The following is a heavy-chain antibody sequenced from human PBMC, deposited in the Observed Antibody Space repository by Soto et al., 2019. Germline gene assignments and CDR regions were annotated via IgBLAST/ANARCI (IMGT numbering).Heavy chain of an antibody. V-gene: IGHV4-61*01. Sequence: KPSETLSLTCTVPGGSVSSSTYYWNWIRQPPGKGLEGIGNIYYTGSAKYHPSLKSRVTISADTSKNQFSMNLSSVTAADTAVYYCARLYYYDRSSYFTPYFDSWGQGALVTVSS. CDR1: GGSVSSSTYY. D-gene: IGHD3-22*01. J-gene: IGHJ4*02. CDR3: ARLYYYDRSSYFTPYFDS. CDR2: IYYTGSA.